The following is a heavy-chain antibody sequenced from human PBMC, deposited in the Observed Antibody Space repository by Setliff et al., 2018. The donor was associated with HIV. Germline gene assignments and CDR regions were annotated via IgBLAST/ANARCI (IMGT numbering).Heavy chain of an antibody. V-gene: IGHV3-30*04. CDR3: AKPYRGSVVRDQGYMDV. J-gene: IGHJ6*03. CDR1: GFTFSRYG. D-gene: IGHD3-10*01. CDR2: ISYDGSKK. Sequence: GGSLRLSCAASGFTFSRYGMHWVRQAPGKGLEWVAFISYDGSKKYDADFVKGRFTISRDNSKNTLYLQMNSLRTDDTAVYYCAKPYRGSVVRDQGYMDVWGKGTTVTVSS.